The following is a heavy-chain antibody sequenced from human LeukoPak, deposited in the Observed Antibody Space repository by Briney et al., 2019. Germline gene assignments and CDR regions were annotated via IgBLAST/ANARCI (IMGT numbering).Heavy chain of an antibody. CDR1: GGTFSSYA. CDR3: ARHRFTIFGVVSNNWFDP. D-gene: IGHD3-3*01. J-gene: IGHJ5*02. Sequence: ASVKVSCKASGGTFSSYAISWVRQAPGQGLEWMGGIIPIFGTANYAQKFQGRVTITTDESTSTGYMELSSLRSEDTAVYYCARHRFTIFGVVSNNWFDPWGQGTLVTVSS. CDR2: IIPIFGTA. V-gene: IGHV1-69*05.